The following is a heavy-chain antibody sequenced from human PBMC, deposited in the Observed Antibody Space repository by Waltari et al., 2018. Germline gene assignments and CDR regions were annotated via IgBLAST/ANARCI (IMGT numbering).Heavy chain of an antibody. Sequence: QLQLQESGPGLVKPSETLSLTCTVSGGSISSSSYYWGWIRQPPGKGLEWIGSIYYSGSTDYNPSLKSRATISVDTSKNQFSLKLSSVTAADTAVYYCARHDYGDLNWFDPWGQGTLVTVSS. V-gene: IGHV4-39*01. CDR2: IYYSGST. CDR3: ARHDYGDLNWFDP. CDR1: GGSISSSSYY. D-gene: IGHD4-17*01. J-gene: IGHJ5*02.